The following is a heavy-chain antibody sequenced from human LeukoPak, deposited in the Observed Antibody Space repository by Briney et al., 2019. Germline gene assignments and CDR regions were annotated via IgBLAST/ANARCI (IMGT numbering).Heavy chain of an antibody. J-gene: IGHJ3*02. V-gene: IGHV3-15*01. CDR3: TTEGSLAYSSSWYGDLDAFDI. CDR2: IKSKTDGGTT. D-gene: IGHD6-13*01. Sequence: GGSLRLSCAASGFTFSNAWMSWVRQAPRKGLEWVGRIKSKTDGGTTDYAAPVKGRFTISRDDSKNKLYLQMNSLKTEDTAVYYCTTEGSLAYSSSWYGDLDAFDIWGQGTMVTVSS. CDR1: GFTFSNAW.